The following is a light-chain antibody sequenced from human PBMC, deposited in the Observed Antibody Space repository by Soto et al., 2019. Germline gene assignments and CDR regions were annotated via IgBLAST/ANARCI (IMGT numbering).Light chain of an antibody. CDR2: RSD. J-gene: IGLJ2*01. CDR3: SARDDSLSGVV. CDR1: SSNIGSNH. Sequence: QPVLTQPPSASGTPGQRVTISCSGSSSNIGSNHVYWYQQFPGMAPKLLMYRSDQRPTGVPDRFSGSKSGTSASLAISGLLSDDEADYYCSARDDSLSGVVFGGGTKVTVL. V-gene: IGLV1-47*01.